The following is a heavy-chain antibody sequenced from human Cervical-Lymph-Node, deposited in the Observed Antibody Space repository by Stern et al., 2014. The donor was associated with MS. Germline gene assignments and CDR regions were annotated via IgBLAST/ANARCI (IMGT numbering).Heavy chain of an antibody. CDR2: IRNKGKNYAT. V-gene: IGHV3-73*01. Sequence: VHLVESGGGLVQPGGSLKVSCAASGFTFSASVIHWVRQAPGKGLEWVGRIRNKGKNYATAYAVSVKGRFTISRDDSKNTAYLHMSSLKVEDTAVYYCAPSSAIWGRGTMVTVSS. CDR1: GFTFSASV. CDR3: APSSAI. J-gene: IGHJ3*02.